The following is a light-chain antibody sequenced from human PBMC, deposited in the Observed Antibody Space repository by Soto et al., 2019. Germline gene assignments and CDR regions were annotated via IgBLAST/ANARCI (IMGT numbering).Light chain of an antibody. V-gene: IGKV2-30*01. CDR1: QGLVYSNGDVF. Sequence: DVVMTQSPLSLPVTLGQPASISCRSSQGLVYSNGDVFLNWFPQRPGQSPRRLIYLVSKRDSGVPDRYSGSGSGTDFTLRISREEAEDVGVYYCMQGTHWPWTFGEGTTVEI. CDR2: LVS. J-gene: IGKJ1*01. CDR3: MQGTHWPWT.